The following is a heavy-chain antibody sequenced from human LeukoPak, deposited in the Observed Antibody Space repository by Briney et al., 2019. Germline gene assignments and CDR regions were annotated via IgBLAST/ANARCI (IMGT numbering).Heavy chain of an antibody. Sequence: PGGYLRLSCAASGFTFSDYYMSWIRQAPGKGLEWVSYISSSSYTNYADSVKGRFTISRDNAKNSLYLQMNSLRAEDTAVYYCASYTYYYGSGSYYFGYWGQGTLVTVSS. CDR3: ASYTYYYGSGSYYFGY. V-gene: IGHV3-11*06. CDR1: GFTFSDYY. CDR2: ISSSSYT. D-gene: IGHD3-10*01. J-gene: IGHJ4*02.